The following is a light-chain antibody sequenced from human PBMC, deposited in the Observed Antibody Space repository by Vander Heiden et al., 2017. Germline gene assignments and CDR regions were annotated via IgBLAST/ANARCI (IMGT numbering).Light chain of an antibody. V-gene: IGKV3-20*01. Sequence: EVVLTQSPGTLSLSPGERATLSCRARQSVSTDLGWYQQKPGQAPRLLIYGASSRATGIPDRCSGSGSGTDFTLTISRLEPEDFAVYYCQQYGSSWYTFGQGTKLEIK. CDR1: QSVSTD. CDR3: QQYGSSWYT. CDR2: GAS. J-gene: IGKJ2*01.